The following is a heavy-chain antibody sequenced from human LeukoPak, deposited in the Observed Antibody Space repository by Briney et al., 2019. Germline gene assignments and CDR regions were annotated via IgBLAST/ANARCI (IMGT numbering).Heavy chain of an antibody. V-gene: IGHV3-30*03. J-gene: IGHJ4*02. D-gene: IGHD6-13*01. Sequence: PGRSLRLSCAASGFAFSTYAMRWVRQAPGKGLEWVAVISYDGGDKYFADSLKGRFTISRDNSKNTLYLQMNSLRVEDTAVYYCASPIATDGLDYWGQGTLVTVSS. CDR2: ISYDGGDK. CDR1: GFAFSTYA. CDR3: ASPIATDGLDY.